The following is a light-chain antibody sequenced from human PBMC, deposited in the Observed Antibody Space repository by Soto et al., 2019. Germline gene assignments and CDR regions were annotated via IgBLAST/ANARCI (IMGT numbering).Light chain of an antibody. Sequence: DVQMTQSPSSLSASVGDRATITCQASNDISDYLNWYQHKPGEAPKLLIYDESKLEAGVPSRFSGRGSGTDFTFSISSLQPEDIATYYCQQYDNVPLTFGGWTKVEIK. CDR2: DES. CDR3: QQYDNVPLT. J-gene: IGKJ4*01. V-gene: IGKV1-33*01. CDR1: NDISDY.